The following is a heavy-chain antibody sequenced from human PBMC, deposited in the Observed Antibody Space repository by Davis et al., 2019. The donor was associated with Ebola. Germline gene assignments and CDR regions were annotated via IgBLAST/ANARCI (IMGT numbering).Heavy chain of an antibody. D-gene: IGHD1-26*01. CDR3: ARENYHGMDL. CDR1: GFTFSSYA. CDR2: ISGSGGST. J-gene: IGHJ6*02. Sequence: PGGSLRLSCAASGFTFSSYAMSWVRQAPGTGLEWVSAISGSGGSTYYADSVKGRFTISRDKAKDTLYLQMNNLRAEDTAVYYCARENYHGMDLWGQGTTVTVSS. V-gene: IGHV3-23*01.